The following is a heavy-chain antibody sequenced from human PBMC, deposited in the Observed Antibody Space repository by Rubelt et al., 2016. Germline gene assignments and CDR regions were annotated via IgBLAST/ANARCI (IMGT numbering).Heavy chain of an antibody. V-gene: IGHV1-18*01. CDR3: AREEPYSSSWYDY. J-gene: IGHJ4*02. CDR2: ISAYNGNT. D-gene: IGHD6-13*01. Sequence: QVQLVQSGAEVKKPGASVKVSCKASGYTFTSYGISWVRQAPGQGLEWMGWISAYNGNTNYAQKLQGEVTMTQATSTRTADMELRSLGSDDTAVYYCAREEPYSSSWYDYWGQGTLVTVSS. CDR1: GYTFTSYG.